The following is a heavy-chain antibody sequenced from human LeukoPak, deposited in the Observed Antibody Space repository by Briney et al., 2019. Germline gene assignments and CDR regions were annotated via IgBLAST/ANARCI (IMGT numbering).Heavy chain of an antibody. CDR3: AGDLPVDITAYFDY. D-gene: IGHD5-12*01. CDR2: INPDTGDP. J-gene: IGHJ4*02. CDR1: GYTFTDYY. Sequence: GASVKVSCKASGYTFTDYYIHWVRQAPGQGLEWLGWINPDTGDPTYAQKFQGRVTMTRDTSISTTYMELNRLTSDDSAVYYCAGDLPVDITAYFDYWGQGTLVTVSS. V-gene: IGHV1-2*02.